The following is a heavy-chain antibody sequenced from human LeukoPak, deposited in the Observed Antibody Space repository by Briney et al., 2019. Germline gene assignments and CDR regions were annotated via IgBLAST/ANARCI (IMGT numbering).Heavy chain of an antibody. CDR3: ARDRDSSSFYYYYYMDV. CDR2: ISYDGSNK. D-gene: IGHD6-13*01. J-gene: IGHJ6*03. Sequence: PGGSLRLSCAASGFTFSSYAMHWVRQAPGKGLEWVAVISYDGSNKYYADSVKGRFTISRDNSKNTLYLQMNSLRAEDTAVYYCARDRDSSSFYYYYYMDVWGKGTTVTVSS. CDR1: GFTFSSYA. V-gene: IGHV3-30*04.